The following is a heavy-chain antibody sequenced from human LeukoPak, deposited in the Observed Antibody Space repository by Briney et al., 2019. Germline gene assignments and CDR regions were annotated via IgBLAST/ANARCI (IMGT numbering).Heavy chain of an antibody. D-gene: IGHD6-13*01. J-gene: IGHJ1*01. CDR1: GYTFTDYY. CDR2: VNPNDGGT. V-gene: IGHV1-2*02. CDR3: ARDLDSSWTGYFQP. Sequence: ASVKVSCKASGYTFTDYYMHWVRQAPGQGLEWMGWVNPNDGGTNYAQKFQGRVTMTWDTSITTAYMELSSLTSDDTAVYYCARDLDSSWTGYFQPWGQGTLVTVSS.